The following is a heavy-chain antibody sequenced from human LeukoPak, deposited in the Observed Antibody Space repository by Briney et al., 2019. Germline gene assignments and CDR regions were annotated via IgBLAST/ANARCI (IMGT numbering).Heavy chain of an antibody. Sequence: SETLSLTCTVSGFSVSSGSYYWSWLRQPPGKGLEWIGYIYYSGSTNYNPSLKSRVTISVDTSKNQFSLKLSSVTAADTAVYYCASEPACSGGSCYSYYYGMDVWGQGTTVTVSS. CDR1: GFSVSSGSYY. V-gene: IGHV4-61*01. J-gene: IGHJ6*02. CDR3: ASEPACSGGSCYSYYYGMDV. CDR2: IYYSGST. D-gene: IGHD2-15*01.